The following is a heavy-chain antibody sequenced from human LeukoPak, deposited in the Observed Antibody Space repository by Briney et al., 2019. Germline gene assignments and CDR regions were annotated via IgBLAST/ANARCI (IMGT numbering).Heavy chain of an antibody. D-gene: IGHD2-15*01. J-gene: IGHJ6*04. CDR1: GGTFSSYA. CDR3: ARAYCSGGSCYPFYYGMDV. Sequence: GASVKVSCKASGGTFSSYAISWVRQAPGQGLEWMGGIIPIFGTANYAQKFQGRVTITADESTSTAYMELSSLRSEDTAVYYCARAYCSGGSCYPFYYGMDVWGKGTTVTVFS. CDR2: IIPIFGTA. V-gene: IGHV1-69*13.